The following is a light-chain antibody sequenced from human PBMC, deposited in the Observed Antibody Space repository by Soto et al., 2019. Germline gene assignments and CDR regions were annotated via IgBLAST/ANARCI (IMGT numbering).Light chain of an antibody. V-gene: IGKV3-15*01. CDR3: QQYNTWWT. J-gene: IGKJ1*01. CDR1: QSVDFN. Sequence: DIVLTQSPATLSVSPGDRATLSCRARQSVDFNLAWYQQMPGQAPRLLIYGASTRATGVPARFSGIGSGTEFTLTISSLQSDDFAVYYCQQYNTWWTFGQGTKVEVK. CDR2: GAS.